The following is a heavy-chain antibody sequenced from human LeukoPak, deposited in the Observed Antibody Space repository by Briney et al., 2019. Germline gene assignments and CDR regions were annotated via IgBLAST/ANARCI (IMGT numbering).Heavy chain of an antibody. CDR2: ISGSGGST. Sequence: GALRLSCAASGFTFSSYAMSWVRQAPGKGLEWVSAISGSGGSTYYADSVKGRFTISRDNSKNTLYLQMSSLRVEDTAVYYCAKVRPDGFYGDEFDHWGQGTLVTVSS. CDR3: AKVRPDGFYGDEFDH. V-gene: IGHV3-23*01. D-gene: IGHD4-17*01. J-gene: IGHJ4*02. CDR1: GFTFSSYA.